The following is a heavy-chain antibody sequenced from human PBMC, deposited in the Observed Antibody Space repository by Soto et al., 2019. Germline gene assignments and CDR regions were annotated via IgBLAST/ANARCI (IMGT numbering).Heavy chain of an antibody. Sequence: QVQLQESGPGLVKPSQTLSLTCTASGGSISSGDCYWIWMRQHTGKGLEWIGDIYYSGSTYYNPSPMSRVTITVDTSTNQFSPKMRSVTAADTAVYYCSRSRGTGTDPQDFQPWGQGTLVTVSS. V-gene: IGHV4-31*03. CDR3: SRSRGTGTDPQDFQP. J-gene: IGHJ1*01. CDR1: GGSISSGDCY. CDR2: IYYSGST. D-gene: IGHD3-16*01.